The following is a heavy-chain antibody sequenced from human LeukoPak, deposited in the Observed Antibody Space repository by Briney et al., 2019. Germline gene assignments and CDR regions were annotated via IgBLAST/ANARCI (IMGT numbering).Heavy chain of an antibody. J-gene: IGHJ4*02. CDR1: GFTFGDYA. Sequence: GGSLRLSCTASGFTFGDYAMSWVRQARGKGGEWVGFIRSNTYGGTTEYAASVKGRFTISRDDSKSIAYLQMNSLKTEDTAVYYCTADQPGIATAGLTGWGQGTLVTVSS. D-gene: IGHD6-13*01. CDR3: TADQPGIATAGLTG. V-gene: IGHV3-49*04. CDR2: IRSNTYGGTT.